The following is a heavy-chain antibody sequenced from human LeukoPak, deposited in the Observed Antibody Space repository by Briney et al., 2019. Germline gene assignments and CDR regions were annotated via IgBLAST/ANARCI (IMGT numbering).Heavy chain of an antibody. J-gene: IGHJ3*02. CDR3: ARDRYHYDSSGYYYHDAFDI. V-gene: IGHV1-69*05. CDR2: IIPIFGTA. D-gene: IGHD3-22*01. Sequence: ASVKVSCKASGGTFSSYAISWVRQAPGQGLEWMGRIIPIFGTANYAQKFQGRVTITTDESTSTAHMELSSLRSEDTAVYYCARDRYHYDSSGYYYHDAFDIWGHGTMVTVSS. CDR1: GGTFSSYA.